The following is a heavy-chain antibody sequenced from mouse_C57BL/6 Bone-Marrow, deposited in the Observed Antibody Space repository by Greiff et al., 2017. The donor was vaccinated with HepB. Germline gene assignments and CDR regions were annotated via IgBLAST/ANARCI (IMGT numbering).Heavy chain of an antibody. V-gene: IGHV1-50*01. CDR1: GYTFTSYW. CDR2: IDPSDSYT. CDR3: ARYVDYYAMDY. J-gene: IGHJ4*01. Sequence: QVQLKQPGAELVKPGASVKLSCKASGYTFTSYWMQWVKQRPGQGLEWIGEIDPSDSYTNYNQKFKGKATLTVDKSSSTAYMQLSSLTSEDSAVYYFARYVDYYAMDYWGQGTSVTVSS.